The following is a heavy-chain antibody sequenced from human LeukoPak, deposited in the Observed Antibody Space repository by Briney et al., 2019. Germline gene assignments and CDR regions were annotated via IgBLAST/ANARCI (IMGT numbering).Heavy chain of an antibody. V-gene: IGHV4-30-2*01. CDR1: GGSISSGGYS. CDR2: IYNSGST. D-gene: IGHD2-15*01. CDR3: AGGYCSGGSCYTAFDY. J-gene: IGHJ4*02. Sequence: PSDTLSLTCAVSGGSISSGGYSWSWIRQPPGKGLEWIGYIYNSGSTYYNPSLKSRVTISVDRSKNQCSLKLSSVTAADTAVYYCAGGYCSGGSCYTAFDYWGQGTLVTVSS.